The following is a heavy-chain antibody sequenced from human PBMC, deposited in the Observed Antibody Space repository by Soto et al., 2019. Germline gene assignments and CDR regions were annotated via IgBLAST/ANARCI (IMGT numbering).Heavy chain of an antibody. CDR1: GFTFSSYW. J-gene: IGHJ4*02. CDR3: AKGAYEFDY. V-gene: IGHV3-74*01. D-gene: IGHD3-22*01. CDR2: INSDGGGT. Sequence: EVQLVESGGDLVQPGGSLRLSYAASGFTFSSYWMHWVRQVPGKGLVWVSRINSDGGGTNYADSVKGRFTISRDNAKNTLYLQMDSLRAEDTAVYYCAKGAYEFDYWGQGTLVTVSS.